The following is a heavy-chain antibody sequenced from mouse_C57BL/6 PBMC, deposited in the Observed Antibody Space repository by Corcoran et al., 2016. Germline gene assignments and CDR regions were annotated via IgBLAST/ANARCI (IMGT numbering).Heavy chain of an antibody. J-gene: IGHJ4*01. D-gene: IGHD1-1*01. CDR2: IYPRDGST. V-gene: IGHV1-85*01. Sequence: QVQLQQSGPELVKPGASVKLSCKASGYTFTSYDINWVKQRPGQGLEWIGWIYPRDGSTKYNEKFKGKATLTVDTSSSTAYRELHSLTSEDSAVYFCARCLITTVEDAMDYWGQGTSVTVSS. CDR1: GYTFTSYD. CDR3: ARCLITTVEDAMDY.